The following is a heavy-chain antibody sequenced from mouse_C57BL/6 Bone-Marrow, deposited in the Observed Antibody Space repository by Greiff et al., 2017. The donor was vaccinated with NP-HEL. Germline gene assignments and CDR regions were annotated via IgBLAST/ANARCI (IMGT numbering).Heavy chain of an antibody. V-gene: IGHV1-81*01. CDR2: IYPRSGNT. CDR3: ARSGYEYYYAMDY. CDR1: GYTFTSYG. J-gene: IGHJ4*01. Sequence: VKLMESGAELARPGASVKLSCKASGYTFTSYGISWVKQRTGQGLEWIGEIYPRSGNTYYNEKFKGKATLTADKSSSTAYMELRSLTSEDSAVYFCARSGYEYYYAMDYWGQGTSVTVSS. D-gene: IGHD3-1*01.